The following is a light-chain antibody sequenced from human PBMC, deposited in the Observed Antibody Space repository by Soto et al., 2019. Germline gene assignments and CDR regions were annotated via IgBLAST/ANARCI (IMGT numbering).Light chain of an antibody. J-gene: IGKJ2*01. CDR1: QGISSW. CDR3: QQYISYPYT. V-gene: IGKV1-5*01. CDR2: DVS. Sequence: DIQMTQSPSTLSASVGDRVTITCRASQGISSWLAWYQQKTGKAPKVLIYDVSTLESGVPSRLSGSGSGAEFTLTISSLQPDDFATYYCQQYISYPYTFGQGTKLEIK.